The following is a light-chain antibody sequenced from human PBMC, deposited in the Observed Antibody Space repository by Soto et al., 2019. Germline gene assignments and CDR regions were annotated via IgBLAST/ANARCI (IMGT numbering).Light chain of an antibody. CDR1: QSISSW. Sequence: DIQMTQSPSTLSASVGDRVTITCRASQSISSWLAWYQQKPGKAPKLLIYDASSLESGVPSRFSGSGSGTEFTLTISSLQPDDFATYYCQQYNSYSPEWTFGQWTKVEIK. V-gene: IGKV1-5*01. CDR3: QQYNSYSPEWT. CDR2: DAS. J-gene: IGKJ1*01.